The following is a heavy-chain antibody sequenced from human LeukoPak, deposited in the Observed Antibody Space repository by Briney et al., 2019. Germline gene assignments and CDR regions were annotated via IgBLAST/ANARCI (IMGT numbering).Heavy chain of an antibody. D-gene: IGHD4-23*01. Sequence: SVKVSCKASGGTFSSYAISWVRQAPGQGLEWMGGIIPIFGTANYAQKFQGRVAITADESTSTAYMELSSLRSEDTAVYYCAREGIISTVVTPDAFDIWGQGTMVTVSS. CDR1: GGTFSSYA. CDR2: IIPIFGTA. V-gene: IGHV1-69*01. CDR3: AREGIISTVVTPDAFDI. J-gene: IGHJ3*02.